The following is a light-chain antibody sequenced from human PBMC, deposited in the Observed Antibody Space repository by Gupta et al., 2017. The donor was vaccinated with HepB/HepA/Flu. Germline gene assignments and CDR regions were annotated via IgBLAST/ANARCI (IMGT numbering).Light chain of an antibody. J-gene: IGLJ3*02. Sequence: QSVLTQPPSPSGTPGQRVTISCSGSSSNIGTNYVHWYQQLPGAAPKLLIFKNNQRHSGVPDRCSGSKSGTSVSLVISGLRSEDEADYYCEAWDDSHGSVFGGGTKLTVL. CDR3: EAWDDSHGSV. CDR2: KNN. V-gene: IGLV1-47*01. CDR1: SSNIGTNY.